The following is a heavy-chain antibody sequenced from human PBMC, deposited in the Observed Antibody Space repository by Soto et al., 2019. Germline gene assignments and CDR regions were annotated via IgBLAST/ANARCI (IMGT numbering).Heavy chain of an antibody. CDR1: GGSIGSYY. J-gene: IGHJ3*02. CDR3: ARHKTYYYDPTGYHWLGQPEDVFDI. D-gene: IGHD3-22*01. Sequence: QVQLQESGPGLVKPSETLSLTCILSGGSIGSYYWSWIRQPPGKGLEWIGYIYYTGRAKYNPSLTSRGSVSVETSNIEPPLNLSSVTAADTAVYYCARHKTYYYDPTGYHWLGQPEDVFDIWGQGTLVTVSS. V-gene: IGHV4-59*08. CDR2: IYYTGRA.